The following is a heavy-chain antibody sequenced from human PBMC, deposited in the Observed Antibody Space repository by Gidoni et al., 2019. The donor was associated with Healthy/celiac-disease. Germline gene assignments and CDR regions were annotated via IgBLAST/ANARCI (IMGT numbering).Heavy chain of an antibody. D-gene: IGHD3-9*01. Sequence: QVPLQESGPGLVKPSATPSLTCTIPGGSTSSNDRSWIRQPPGKGLEWIGYIYYSGSTNYNPSLKSRVTISVATSKNQFSLKLSSVTAADTAVYYCARGYYDILTGYYERAFDIWGQGTMVTVSS. V-gene: IGHV4-59*01. J-gene: IGHJ3*02. CDR3: ARGYYDILTGYYERAFDI. CDR1: GGSTSSND. CDR2: IYYSGST.